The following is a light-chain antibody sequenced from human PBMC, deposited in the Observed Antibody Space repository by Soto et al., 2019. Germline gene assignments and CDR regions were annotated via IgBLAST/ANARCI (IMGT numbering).Light chain of an antibody. Sequence: EIQMTQSPSSLSASVGDRVTITFQSIQDISNYLNWYQQKPGKAPKLLIYDASNLETGVPSRFSGSGSGKDFTFPISSLQPEEIATYYCQQYDNLPRYTFGQGTKVDIK. V-gene: IGKV1-33*01. CDR1: QDISNY. CDR3: QQYDNLPRYT. CDR2: DAS. J-gene: IGKJ2*01.